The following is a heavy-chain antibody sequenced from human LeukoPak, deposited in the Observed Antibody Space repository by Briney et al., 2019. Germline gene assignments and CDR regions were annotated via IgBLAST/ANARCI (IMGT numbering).Heavy chain of an antibody. CDR2: INPNSGAT. V-gene: IGHV1-2*02. Sequence: ASVKVSCKASVYAFDNFYIHWVRQAPGQGLEWMGWINPNSGATNYAQRFQGRVTLTRDTSITSAYMDLYSLTSDDTAVYYCSTVGSTSGYWGQGTLVTV. D-gene: IGHD1-26*01. J-gene: IGHJ4*02. CDR1: VYAFDNFY. CDR3: STVGSTSGY.